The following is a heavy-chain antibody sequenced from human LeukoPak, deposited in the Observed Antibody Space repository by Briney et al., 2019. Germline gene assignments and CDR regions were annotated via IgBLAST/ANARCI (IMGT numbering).Heavy chain of an antibody. V-gene: IGHV1-8*01. CDR1: GYTFTTYD. J-gene: IGHJ5*02. D-gene: IGHD6-19*01. Sequence: GSSVKVSCKASGYTFTTYDINWVRRATGQGLEWMGGKKPKCGNTGYTQKFQARLTMTRNTSISPAYMELSSLRSEHPAVYYCARGRGSGHKETRFDPWGQGTLVTVSS. CDR2: KKPKCGNT. CDR3: ARGRGSGHKETRFDP.